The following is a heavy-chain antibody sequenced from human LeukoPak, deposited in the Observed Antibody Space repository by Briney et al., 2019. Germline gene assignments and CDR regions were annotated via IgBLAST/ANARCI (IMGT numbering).Heavy chain of an antibody. V-gene: IGHV3-23*01. CDR2: IDKIGVGT. J-gene: IGHJ4*02. CDR3: AKDYVVGSIDY. D-gene: IGHD2-21*01. Sequence: GGSLRLSCAASGFTFSYYWMHWVRQAPGKGLEWVSSIDKIGVGTYYADSVRGRFTISRDNSKNTLFLQMNSLRAEDSAVYYCAKDYVVGSIDYWGQGTLVTVSS. CDR1: GFTFSYYW.